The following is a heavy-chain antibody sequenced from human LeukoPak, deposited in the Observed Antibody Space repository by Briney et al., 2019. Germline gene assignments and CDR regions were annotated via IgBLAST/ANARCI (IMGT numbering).Heavy chain of an antibody. CDR3: AREGDSSGYYIMLDY. J-gene: IGHJ4*02. Sequence: GASVKVSCKASGYTFTGYYMHWVRQAPGQGLEWMGWINPNSGGTNYAQKFQGRVTMTRDTSISTAYMELSRLRSDDTAVYYCAREGDSSGYYIMLDYWGQGTLVTVSS. V-gene: IGHV1-2*02. D-gene: IGHD3-22*01. CDR2: INPNSGGT. CDR1: GYTFTGYY.